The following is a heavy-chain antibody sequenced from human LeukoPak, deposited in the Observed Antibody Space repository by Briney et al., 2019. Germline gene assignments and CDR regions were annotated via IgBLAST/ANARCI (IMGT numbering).Heavy chain of an antibody. J-gene: IGHJ4*02. V-gene: IGHV3-48*01. Sequence: GGSLRLSCAASGFTFSSYSMNWVRQAPGKGLERVSYISSSSTIYYADSVKGRFTISRDNAKNSLYLQMNSLRAEDTAVYYCARVFGYSSSSILPGPYYFDYWGQGTLVTVSS. CDR1: GFTFSSYS. D-gene: IGHD6-6*01. CDR2: ISSSSTI. CDR3: ARVFGYSSSSILPGPYYFDY.